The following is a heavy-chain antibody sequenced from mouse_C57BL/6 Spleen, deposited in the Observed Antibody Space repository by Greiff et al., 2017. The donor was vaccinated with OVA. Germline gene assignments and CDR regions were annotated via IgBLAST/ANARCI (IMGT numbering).Heavy chain of an antibody. CDR2: ISSGSSTI. J-gene: IGHJ3*01. Sequence: EVQLQESGGGLVKPGGSLKLSCAASGFTFSDYGMHWVRQAPEKGLEWVAYISSGSSTIYYADTVKGRFTISRDNAKNTLFLQMTSLRSEDTAMYYCARSFYAQATSWFAYWGQGTLVTVSA. CDR3: ARSFYAQATSWFAY. CDR1: GFTFSDYG. V-gene: IGHV5-17*01. D-gene: IGHD3-2*02.